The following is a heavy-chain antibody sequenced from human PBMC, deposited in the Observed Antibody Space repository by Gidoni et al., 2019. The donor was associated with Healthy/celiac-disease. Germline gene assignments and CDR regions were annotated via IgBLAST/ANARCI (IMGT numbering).Heavy chain of an antibody. V-gene: IGHV3-66*01. CDR1: GFTVSSNY. Sequence: EVLLVESGGGLVQPGGSLRLSCAASGFTVSSNYMSWVRQAPGKGLEWVSAIYSGGSTYYADSVKGRFTISRDNSKNTLYLQMNSLRAEDTAVYYCARGTGSGSYLTYGMDVWGQGTTVTVSS. D-gene: IGHD3-10*01. CDR3: ARGTGSGSYLTYGMDV. J-gene: IGHJ6*02. CDR2: IYSGGST.